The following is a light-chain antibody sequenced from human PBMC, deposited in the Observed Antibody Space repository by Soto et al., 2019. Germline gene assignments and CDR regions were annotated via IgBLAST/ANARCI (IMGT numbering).Light chain of an antibody. CDR3: QHYGGSSWK. CDR2: GAS. J-gene: IGKJ1*01. V-gene: IGKV3-20*01. CDR1: QSVSSSY. Sequence: ELVSAQSPVTLCFSSVARAPLSCSARQSVSSSYLAWYQQKPGQAPRLLIFGASSRATGIPDRFSGSGSGTDFTLTISRLEPEDFAVYYCQHYGGSSWKCGKGTRVDIK.